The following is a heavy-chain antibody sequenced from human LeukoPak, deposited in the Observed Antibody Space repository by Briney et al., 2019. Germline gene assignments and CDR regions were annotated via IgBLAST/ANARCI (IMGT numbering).Heavy chain of an antibody. D-gene: IGHD3-10*01. CDR3: AHRISGSYYVDWFDP. Sequence: SGPTLVNPTQTLTLTCTFSGFSLSTSGVGVGWIRQPPGKALEWLALIYWNGDKRYSPSLKSRLTITKDTSKNQVVLTMTNMDPVDTATYYCAHRISGSYYVDWFDPWGQGTLVTVCS. J-gene: IGHJ5*02. V-gene: IGHV2-5*01. CDR1: GFSLSTSGVG. CDR2: IYWNGDK.